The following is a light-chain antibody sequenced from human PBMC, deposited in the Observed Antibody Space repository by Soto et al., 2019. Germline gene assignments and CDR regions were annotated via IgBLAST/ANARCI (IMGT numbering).Light chain of an antibody. CDR2: AAS. Sequence: EIVLTQSPGTLSLSPGERATLSCRASEFLSSSYLVWYQQKPGQAPRLLIYAASRRATGIPDRFSGSGSATEYTLTINTLEPEDFAVYYCQQYGSSPLYTFGQGTKLEIK. CDR1: EFLSSSY. CDR3: QQYGSSPLYT. J-gene: IGKJ2*01. V-gene: IGKV3-20*01.